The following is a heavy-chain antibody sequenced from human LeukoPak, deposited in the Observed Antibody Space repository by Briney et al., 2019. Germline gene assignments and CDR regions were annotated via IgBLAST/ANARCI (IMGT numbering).Heavy chain of an antibody. Sequence: PSETLSLTCAVYGGSFSGYYWSWIRQPPGKGLEWIGRIYTSGSTNYNPSLKSRVTMPVDTSKNQFSLKLSSVTAADTAVYYCARESWPDYYDTYFDYWGQGTLVTVSS. D-gene: IGHD3-22*01. CDR1: GGSFSGYY. CDR3: ARESWPDYYDTYFDY. CDR2: IYTSGST. V-gene: IGHV4-4*07. J-gene: IGHJ4*02.